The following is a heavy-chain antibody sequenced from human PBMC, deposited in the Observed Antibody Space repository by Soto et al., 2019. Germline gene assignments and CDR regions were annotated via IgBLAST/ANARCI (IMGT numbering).Heavy chain of an antibody. D-gene: IGHD2-8*02. V-gene: IGHV3-15*07. CDR3: LEYWHGMDV. Sequence: GGSLRLSCAVSGVTLTDVWMNWVRQAPGKGLEWVGRIKSYVDGGTTDYAAPVKGRFTISRDDSKNTVYLQMNSLKTEDTAIYYCLEYWHGMDVWGQGTTVTVSS. CDR1: GVTLTDVW. CDR2: IKSYVDGGTT. J-gene: IGHJ6*02.